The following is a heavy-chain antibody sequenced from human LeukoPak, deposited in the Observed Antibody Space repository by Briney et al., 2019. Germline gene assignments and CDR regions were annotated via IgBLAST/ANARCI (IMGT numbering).Heavy chain of an antibody. Sequence: GASVKVSCKASGGTFSSYAISWVRQAPGQGLEWMGGIIPIFGTANYAQKFQGRVTITTDESTSTAYMELSSLRSEDTAVYYCARWGGPYYDFWSGYSYFDYWGQGTLVTVSS. CDR2: IIPIFGTA. CDR3: ARWGGPYYDFWSGYSYFDY. V-gene: IGHV1-69*05. CDR1: GGTFSSYA. D-gene: IGHD3-3*01. J-gene: IGHJ4*02.